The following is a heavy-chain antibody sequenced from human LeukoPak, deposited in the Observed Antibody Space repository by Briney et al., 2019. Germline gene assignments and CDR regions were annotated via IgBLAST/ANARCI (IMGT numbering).Heavy chain of an antibody. Sequence: PSETLSLTCTVSGGSISSYYWSWIRQPPGKGLEWIGYIYYSGSTNYNPSLKSRVTISVDTSKNQFSLKLSSVTAADTAVYYCASGGGIVGAPGDAFDIWGQGTMVTVSS. CDR3: ASGGGIVGAPGDAFDI. V-gene: IGHV4-59*01. CDR2: IYYSGST. J-gene: IGHJ3*02. D-gene: IGHD1-26*01. CDR1: GGSISSYY.